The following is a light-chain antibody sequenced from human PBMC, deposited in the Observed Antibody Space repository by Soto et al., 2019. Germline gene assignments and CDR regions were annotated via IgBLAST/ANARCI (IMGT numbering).Light chain of an antibody. J-gene: IGKJ3*01. CDR3: QQYNNWPFT. V-gene: IGKV3-15*01. CDR1: QSVSSN. Sequence: EIVMTQSPATLSVSPGERATLSCRASQSVSSNLAWYQQKPGQAPRLLIYGASTRATGIPGRFSGSGSGTEFTLTISGLQSEDFAVYCCQQYNNWPFTFGPGTKVDIK. CDR2: GAS.